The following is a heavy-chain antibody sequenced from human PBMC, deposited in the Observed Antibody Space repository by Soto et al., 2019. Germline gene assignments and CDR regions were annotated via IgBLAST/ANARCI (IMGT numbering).Heavy chain of an antibody. V-gene: IGHV3-23*01. J-gene: IGHJ4*02. CDR3: ARDLWFKRVFGYFDF. CDR2: ISNSGDTT. CDR1: CFTFSSFA. D-gene: IGHD3-10*02. Sequence: PGGSLRLSCAASCFTFSSFAMSWVRQAAGRGLEWVSSISNSGDTTYTADSVKGRFTISRDNSNNTLSLQMNSLRVEDTAVYYCARDLWFKRVFGYFDFWGQGALVNVSS.